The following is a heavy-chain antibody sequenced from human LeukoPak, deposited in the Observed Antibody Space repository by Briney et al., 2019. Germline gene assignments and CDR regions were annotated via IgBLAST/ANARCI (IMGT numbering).Heavy chain of an antibody. Sequence: KPSETLSLTCSVSGYSISNGYYWDWVRQPPGRGLEWIGNISRRGSTSCHLSLNSRLTNIVDTSKNQFSLKVNTVAASDTAVYYCARRHSSGWFYYWGQGTLVTVSS. CDR1: GYSISNGYY. J-gene: IGHJ4*02. D-gene: IGHD6-19*01. V-gene: IGHV4-38-2*02. CDR3: ARRHSSGWFYY. CDR2: ISRRGST.